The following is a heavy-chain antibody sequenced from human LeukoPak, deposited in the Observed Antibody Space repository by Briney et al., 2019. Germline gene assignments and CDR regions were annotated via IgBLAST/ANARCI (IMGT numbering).Heavy chain of an antibody. J-gene: IGHJ4*02. V-gene: IGHV1-46*01. CDR2: INPSGGST. Sequence: ASVKVSCKASGYTFTSYYMHWVRQAPGQGLEWMGIINPSGGSTSYAQKFQGRVTMTRDTSTSTVYMELSSLRSEDTAVYYCTKARPNRGKIQPNSGILYFDYWGQGTLVTVSS. D-gene: IGHD5-18*01. CDR1: GYTFTSYY. CDR3: TKARPNRGKIQPNSGILYFDY.